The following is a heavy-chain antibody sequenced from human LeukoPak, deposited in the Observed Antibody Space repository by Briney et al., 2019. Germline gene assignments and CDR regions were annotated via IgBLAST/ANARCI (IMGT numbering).Heavy chain of an antibody. V-gene: IGHV1-8*01. Sequence: GASVKVSCKASGYTFTSYDINWVRQATGQGLEWMGWMNPNSGNTGYAQKFRGRVTMTRNTSISTAYMELSSLRSEDTAVYYCARYSGSFTVGDYWGQGTLVTVSS. CDR1: GYTFTSYD. J-gene: IGHJ4*02. CDR3: ARYSGSFTVGDY. D-gene: IGHD1-26*01. CDR2: MNPNSGNT.